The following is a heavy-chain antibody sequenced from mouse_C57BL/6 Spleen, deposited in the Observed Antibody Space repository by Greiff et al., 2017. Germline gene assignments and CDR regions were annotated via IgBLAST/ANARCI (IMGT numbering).Heavy chain of an antibody. CDR1: GYTFTSYT. D-gene: IGHD2-4*01. CDR3: ARGGLPLYYFDY. Sequence: VKLQQSGAELARPGASVKMSCKASGYTFTSYTMHWVKQRPGQGLEWIGYINPSSGYTKYNQKFKDKATLTADKSSSTAYMQLSSLTSEDSAVYYCARGGLPLYYFDYWGQGTTLTVSS. V-gene: IGHV1-4*01. CDR2: INPSSGYT. J-gene: IGHJ2*01.